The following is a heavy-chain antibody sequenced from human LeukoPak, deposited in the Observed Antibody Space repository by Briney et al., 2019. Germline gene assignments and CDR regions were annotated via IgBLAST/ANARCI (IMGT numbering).Heavy chain of an antibody. Sequence: PWETLSLTCTVSGGSINNYYWNWIRQPPGKGLEWIGYISYSGSTNYNPSLKSRVTISVDTSKNQFSLRLTSVTATDTAVYYCARDAWSAYGHNYFQHWGQGTLLTVSS. CDR3: ARDAWSAYGHNYFQH. V-gene: IGHV4-59*01. CDR2: ISYSGST. J-gene: IGHJ1*01. D-gene: IGHD5-24*01. CDR1: GGSINNYY.